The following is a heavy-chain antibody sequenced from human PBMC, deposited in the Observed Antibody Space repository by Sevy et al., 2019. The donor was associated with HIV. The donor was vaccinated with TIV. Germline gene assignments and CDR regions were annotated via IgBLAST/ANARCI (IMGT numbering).Heavy chain of an antibody. V-gene: IGHV3-23*01. Sequence: GGSLRLSCAAFGFTFSNYGMTWVRQAPGKGLEWVSSVSGSGGKRYNADSVKGRLTISRDNSKKTLYLQMNSLRAEDTAVYYCARRGNYYGDAFDFWGQGTVVTVSS. J-gene: IGHJ3*01. CDR1: GFTFSNYG. D-gene: IGHD3-10*01. CDR3: ARRGNYYGDAFDF. CDR2: VSGSGGKR.